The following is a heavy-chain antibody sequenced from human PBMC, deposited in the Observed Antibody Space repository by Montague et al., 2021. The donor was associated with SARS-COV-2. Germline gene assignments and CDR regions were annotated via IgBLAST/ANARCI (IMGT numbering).Heavy chain of an antibody. D-gene: IGHD2-8*01. J-gene: IGHJ4*02. CDR2: IYYSGST. V-gene: IGHV4-39*01. CDR3: ATITLGYCTNGVCQPPDY. Sequence: SETLSLTCTVSGGSISSSSYYWGWIRQPPGKGLEWIGSIYYSGSTYYSPSLKSRVTISVDTSKNQFSLELSSVTAADTAVYYCATITLGYCTNGVCQPPDYWGQGTLVTVSS. CDR1: GGSISSSSYY.